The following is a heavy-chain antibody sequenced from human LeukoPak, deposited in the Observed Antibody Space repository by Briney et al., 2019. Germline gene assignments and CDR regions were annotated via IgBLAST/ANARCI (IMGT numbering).Heavy chain of an antibody. V-gene: IGHV3-33*01. J-gene: IGHJ4*02. D-gene: IGHD3-9*01. CDR3: ARDSYDILTGYYGGPDY. Sequence: GGSLRLSCAASGFTFSSFGMHWVRQAPGKGLEWVTLIWYDGSSEYYADSVKGRFTISRDNSKNRLYLQINSLRVEDTAVYYCARDSYDILTGYYGGPDYWGQGTLVTVSS. CDR1: GFTFSSFG. CDR2: IWYDGSSE.